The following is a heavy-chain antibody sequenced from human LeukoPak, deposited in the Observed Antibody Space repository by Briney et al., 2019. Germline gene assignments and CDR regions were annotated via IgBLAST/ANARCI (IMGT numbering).Heavy chain of an antibody. D-gene: IGHD5-12*01. V-gene: IGHV5-51*01. Sequence: GESLKISCKGSGYSFTSYWIGWVRQMPGKGLEWMGIIYPGDSDTRYSPSFQGQVTISADKSISTAYLQWSSLKASDTAMYYCAKRGYSGYDDDGAFDIWGQGTMVTVSS. CDR1: GYSFTSYW. J-gene: IGHJ3*02. CDR3: AKRGYSGYDDDGAFDI. CDR2: IYPGDSDT.